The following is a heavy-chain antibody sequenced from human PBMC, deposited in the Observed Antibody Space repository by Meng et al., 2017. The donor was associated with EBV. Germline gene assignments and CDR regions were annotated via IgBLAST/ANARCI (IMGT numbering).Heavy chain of an antibody. D-gene: IGHD3-10*01. CDR3: ASESGRGFTPDY. CDR2: LIPMSDAP. J-gene: IGHJ4*02. CDR1: GGTFRGDA. Sequence: QVRFALSGVGGNKPGYLVKVSCKTSGGTFRGDAVSWVRQAPGQGLEWMGGLIPMSDAPYYAQKFQDRVTITADESTSTRYMDLSGLRSEDTAVYYCASESGRGFTPDYWGQGTLVTVSS. V-gene: IGHV1-69*01.